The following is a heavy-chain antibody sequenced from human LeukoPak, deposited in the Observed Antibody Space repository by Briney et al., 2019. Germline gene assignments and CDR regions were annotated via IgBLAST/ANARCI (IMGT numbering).Heavy chain of an antibody. CDR3: ARVGVVPAAIPDGFDI. V-gene: IGHV3-53*01. Sequence: GGSLRLSCAASGFTVSSSYMSWVRQAPGKGLEWVSVIYSGGSTYYADSVKGRFTISRDNSKNTLYLQMNSLTAEDTAVYYCARVGVVPAAIPDGFDIWGQGTMVTV. D-gene: IGHD2-2*01. J-gene: IGHJ3*02. CDR2: IYSGGST. CDR1: GFTVSSSY.